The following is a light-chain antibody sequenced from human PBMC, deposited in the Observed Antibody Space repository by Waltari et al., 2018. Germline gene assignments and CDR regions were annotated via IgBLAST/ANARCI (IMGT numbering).Light chain of an antibody. J-gene: IGKJ4*01. CDR1: QSISNW. CDR3: QQYNSYSLLT. Sequence: DIQMTQSPSTLSASVGDRVTIPCRASQSISNWLAWYQQKPVKAPKLLIYKASTLESGVPSRCSGSGSGTEFTLTISSLQPDDFATYYCQQYNSYSLLTFGGGTKVEIK. V-gene: IGKV1-5*03. CDR2: KAS.